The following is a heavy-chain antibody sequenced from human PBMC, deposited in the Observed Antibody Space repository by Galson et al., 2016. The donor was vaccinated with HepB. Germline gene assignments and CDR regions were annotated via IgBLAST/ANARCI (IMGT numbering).Heavy chain of an antibody. CDR1: GVTINTYP. CDR2: ISSDGSDK. CDR3: ARARSFNVLRFLEWLSPSPDY. J-gene: IGHJ4*02. D-gene: IGHD3-3*01. Sequence: SLRLSCAASGVTINTYPMHWVRQAPGKGLEWVAVISSDGSDKYYAGSVKGRFTVSRDNSQNTLYLQMNSLRAEDTAVYYCARARSFNVLRFLEWLSPSPDYWGQGTLVTVSS. V-gene: IGHV3-30*04.